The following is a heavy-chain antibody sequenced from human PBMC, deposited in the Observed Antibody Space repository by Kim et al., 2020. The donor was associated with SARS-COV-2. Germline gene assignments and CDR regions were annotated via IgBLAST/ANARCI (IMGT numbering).Heavy chain of an antibody. D-gene: IGHD3-10*01. CDR3: ARGGIDGSGVRYFDY. V-gene: IGHV3-30*03. Sequence: GGSLRLSCAASGFTFSSYDVHWVRQAPGKGLEWVAVISNDGSNKYYADAVKGRVTISRDNSKNTLYLQMNSLRAEDTAVYYCARGGIDGSGVRYFDYWGQGTLVTVSS. CDR2: ISNDGSNK. J-gene: IGHJ4*02. CDR1: GFTFSSYD.